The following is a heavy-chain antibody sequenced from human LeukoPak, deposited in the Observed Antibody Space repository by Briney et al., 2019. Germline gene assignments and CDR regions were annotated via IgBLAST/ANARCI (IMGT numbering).Heavy chain of an antibody. Sequence: PSETLSLTCDVSGYSISSGYYWGWIRQPPGKGLEWIGSIYHSGSTYYNPSLKSRVTISVGTSKNQFSLKLSSVAAADTAVYYCARYGSGTYSYYYYYMDVWGKGTTVTVSS. J-gene: IGHJ6*03. CDR2: IYHSGST. CDR1: GYSISSGYY. D-gene: IGHD3-10*01. CDR3: ARYGSGTYSYYYYYMDV. V-gene: IGHV4-38-2*01.